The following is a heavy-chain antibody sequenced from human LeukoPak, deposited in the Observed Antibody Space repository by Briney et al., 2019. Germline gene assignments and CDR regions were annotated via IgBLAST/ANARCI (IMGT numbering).Heavy chain of an antibody. CDR2: AYYRSKWYI. J-gene: IGHJ4*02. CDR3: TRDGHAPRSPYYFDY. CDR1: GDSVSRNNAA. V-gene: IGHV6-1*01. Sequence: SQTLSLTCAISGDSVSRNNAAWNWIRQSPSRGLEWLGRAYYRSKWYIDYEISVKSRITINPDTSKNQLSLQLKSVTPEDTAVYYCTRDGHAPRSPYYFDYWGQGTLVTVSS.